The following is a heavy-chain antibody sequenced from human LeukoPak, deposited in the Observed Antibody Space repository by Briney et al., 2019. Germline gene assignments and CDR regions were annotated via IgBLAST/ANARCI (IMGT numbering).Heavy chain of an antibody. V-gene: IGHV3-21*01. CDR1: EFTFSRYS. Sequence: GGSLRLSCAASEFTFSRYSMNWVRQAPGKGLEWVSSISSSGSYIYYADSVKGRFTISRDDAKKSLYLQMNSLRAEDTAVYYCARDYFGSGSLYYYYYYGMDAWGQGTTVTVSS. J-gene: IGHJ6*02. CDR2: ISSSGSYI. CDR3: ARDYFGSGSLYYYYYYGMDA. D-gene: IGHD3-10*01.